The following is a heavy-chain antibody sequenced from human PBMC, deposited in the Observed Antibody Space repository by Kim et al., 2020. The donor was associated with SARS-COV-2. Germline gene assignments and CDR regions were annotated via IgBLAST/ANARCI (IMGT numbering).Heavy chain of an antibody. V-gene: IGHV3-11*04. CDR1: GFTFSDYY. CDR3: ARVSVPWELLNFDY. J-gene: IGHJ4*02. D-gene: IGHD1-26*01. CDR2: ISSSGSTI. Sequence: GGSLRLSCAASGFTFSDYYMSWIRQAPGKGLEWVSYISSSGSTIYYADSVKGRFTISRDNAKNSLYLQMNSLRAEDTAVYYCARVSVPWELLNFDYWGQGTLVTVSS.